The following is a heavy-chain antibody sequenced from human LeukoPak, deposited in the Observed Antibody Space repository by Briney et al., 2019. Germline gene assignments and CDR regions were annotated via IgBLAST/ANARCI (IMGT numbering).Heavy chain of an antibody. J-gene: IGHJ4*02. Sequence: GGSPRLSCVASGFTFSSYWMSWVRQAPGKGLEWVANIKQDGSEKYYVDSVKGRFTISRDNAENSLYLQMNSLRAEDTAVYYCARARYYDFWSGLSLDYWGQGTLVTVSS. D-gene: IGHD3-3*01. CDR2: IKQDGSEK. CDR3: ARARYYDFWSGLSLDY. V-gene: IGHV3-7*01. CDR1: GFTFSSYW.